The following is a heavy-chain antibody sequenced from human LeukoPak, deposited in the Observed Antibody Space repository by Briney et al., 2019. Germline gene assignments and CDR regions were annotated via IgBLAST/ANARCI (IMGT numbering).Heavy chain of an antibody. Sequence: SETLSLTCAVSSGSISSSNWWSWVRQPPGKGLEWIGEIYHSGSTNYNPSLKSRVTISVDKSKNQFSLKLSSVTAADTAVYYCARDIAAAGTYYFAYWGQGTLVTVSS. CDR3: ARDIAAAGTYYFAY. CDR1: SGSISSSNW. J-gene: IGHJ4*02. D-gene: IGHD6-13*01. V-gene: IGHV4-4*02. CDR2: IYHSGST.